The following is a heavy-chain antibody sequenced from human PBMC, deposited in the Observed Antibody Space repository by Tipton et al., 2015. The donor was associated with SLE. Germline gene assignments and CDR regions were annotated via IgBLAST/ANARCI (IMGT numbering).Heavy chain of an antibody. CDR2: INHSGST. J-gene: IGHJ3*02. D-gene: IGHD3-10*01. CDR1: GGSFSGYY. CDR3: ARSARDLGSSGHDAFDI. Sequence: PSLTCAVYGGSFSGYYWSWIRQPPGKGLEWIGEINHSGSTNYNPSLKSRVTISVDTSKNHFSLRLRSVTAADTAVFYCARSARDLGSSGHDAFDIWGQGTMVTVSS. V-gene: IGHV4-34*01.